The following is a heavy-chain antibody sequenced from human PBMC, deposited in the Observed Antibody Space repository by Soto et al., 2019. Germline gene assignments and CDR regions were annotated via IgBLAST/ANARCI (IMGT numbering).Heavy chain of an antibody. Sequence: PGGSLRLSCAASGFTFSSYWMHWVRQAPGKGLVWVSRINSDGSSTSYADSVKGRLTISRDNAKNTLYLQMNSLRAEDTAVYYCARGGYSSSWRIDYWGQGTLVTVSS. CDR2: INSDGSST. V-gene: IGHV3-74*01. D-gene: IGHD6-13*01. J-gene: IGHJ4*02. CDR1: GFTFSSYW. CDR3: ARGGYSSSWRIDY.